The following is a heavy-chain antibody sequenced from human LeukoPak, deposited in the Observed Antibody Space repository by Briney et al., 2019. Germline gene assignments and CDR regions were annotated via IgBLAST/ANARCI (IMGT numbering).Heavy chain of an antibody. CDR2: ITGGRTT. CDR1: GFTFSTYA. D-gene: IGHD6-19*01. J-gene: IGHJ4*02. CDR3: AKDTSSAIAVAGTFDY. V-gene: IGHV3-23*01. Sequence: GGSLRLSCAASGFTFSTYAMSWVRQAPGEGLKWVSAITGGRTTYYADSVMGRFTISRDNSKNTLYLQMNSLRAEDTAVYYCAKDTSSAIAVAGTFDYWGQGTLVTVSS.